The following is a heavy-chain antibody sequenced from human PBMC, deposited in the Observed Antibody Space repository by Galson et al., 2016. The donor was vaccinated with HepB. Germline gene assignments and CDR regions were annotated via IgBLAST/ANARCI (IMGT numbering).Heavy chain of an antibody. CDR3: ARDYSPFDGSGNSYGLDV. D-gene: IGHD3-10*01. CDR1: GFTFRTYD. CDR2: IGTAGDT. J-gene: IGHJ6*04. Sequence: SLRLSCAASGFTFRTYDMHWVRQATGKGLEWVSAIGTAGDTYYPGSVKGRFTISREDAKNSLYLQMNSLIAGDTAVYYCARDYSPFDGSGNSYGLDVWGTGTTVTVSS. V-gene: IGHV3-13*01.